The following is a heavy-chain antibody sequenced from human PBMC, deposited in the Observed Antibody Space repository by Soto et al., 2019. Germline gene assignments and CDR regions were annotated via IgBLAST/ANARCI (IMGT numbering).Heavy chain of an antibody. V-gene: IGHV1-69*01. D-gene: IGHD6-6*01. J-gene: IGHJ6*02. CDR2: IIPIFGTA. Sequence: QVQLVQSWAEVKKPGSSVKVSCKASGGTFSSYAISWVRQAPGQGLEWMGGIIPIFGTANYAQKFQGRVTITADESTSTAYMELSSLRSEDTAVYYCAREDQDSSSSFSYYYGMDVWGQGTTVTVSS. CDR1: GGTFSSYA. CDR3: AREDQDSSSSFSYYYGMDV.